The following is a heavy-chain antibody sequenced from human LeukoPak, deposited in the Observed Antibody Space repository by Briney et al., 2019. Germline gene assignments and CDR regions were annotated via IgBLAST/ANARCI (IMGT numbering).Heavy chain of an antibody. CDR3: AMVFHGSGGWFYGMDV. CDR2: IYPGDSDS. Sequence: GESLKISCKGSGYSFTTYWIGWVRQMPGKGLEWMGIIYPGDSDSRYSPSFQGQVTISADKSISTAYLQWSGLKASDTAMYYCAMVFHGSGGWFYGMDVWGQGTTVTVSS. D-gene: IGHD3-10*01. CDR1: GYSFTTYW. V-gene: IGHV5-51*01. J-gene: IGHJ6*02.